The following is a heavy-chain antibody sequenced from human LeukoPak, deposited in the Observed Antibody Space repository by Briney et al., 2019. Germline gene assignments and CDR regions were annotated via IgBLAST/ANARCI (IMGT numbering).Heavy chain of an antibody. J-gene: IGHJ4*02. CDR1: GFTFSSYS. V-gene: IGHV4-34*01. D-gene: IGHD1-20*01. Sequence: LRLSCAASGFTFSSYSMNWVRQAPGKGLEWIGEINHSGSTNYNPSLKSRVTISVDTSKNQFSLKLSSVTAADTAVYYCARGFGVTGYWGQGTLVTVSS. CDR2: INHSGST. CDR3: ARGFGVTGY.